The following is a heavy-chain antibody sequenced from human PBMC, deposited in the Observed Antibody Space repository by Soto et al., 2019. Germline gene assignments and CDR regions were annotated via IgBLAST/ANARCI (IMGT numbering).Heavy chain of an antibody. D-gene: IGHD3-22*01. CDR1: GGSISSGDYY. CDR2: IYYSGST. CDR3: ARLLYDSSALDY. J-gene: IGHJ4*02. V-gene: IGHV4-30-4*01. Sequence: PSETLSLTCTVSGGSISSGDYYWSWIRQPPGKCLEWIGYIYYSGSTYYNPSLKSRVTISVDTSKNQFSLKLSSVTAADTAVYYCARLLYDSSALDYWGQGTLVTVSS.